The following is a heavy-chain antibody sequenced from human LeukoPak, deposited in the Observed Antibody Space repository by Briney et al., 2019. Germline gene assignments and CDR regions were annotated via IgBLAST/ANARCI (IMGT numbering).Heavy chain of an antibody. V-gene: IGHV1-2*02. D-gene: IGHD3-22*01. CDR3: ARDIRGSSGYSNSNY. Sequence: ASVKVSCKASGYTFTGYYMHWVRQAPGQGLEWMGWINPNSGGTNYAQKFQGRVTMTRDTSISTAYMELSRLRSDDTAVYYCARDIRGSSGYSNSNYWGQGTLVTVYS. CDR2: INPNSGGT. CDR1: GYTFTGYY. J-gene: IGHJ4*02.